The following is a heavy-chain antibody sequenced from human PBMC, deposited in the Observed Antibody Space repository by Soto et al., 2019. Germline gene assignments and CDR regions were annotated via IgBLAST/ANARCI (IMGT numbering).Heavy chain of an antibody. CDR1: GFTFSSYA. D-gene: IGHD3-3*01. Sequence: GGSLRLSCAASGFTFSSYAMSWVRQAPGKGLEWVSAISGSGGSTYYADSVKGRFTISRDNSKNTLYLQMNSLRAEDTAVYYCANAALLRFLEWSLDYFDYWGQGTPVTVSS. CDR2: ISGSGGST. J-gene: IGHJ4*02. V-gene: IGHV3-23*01. CDR3: ANAALLRFLEWSLDYFDY.